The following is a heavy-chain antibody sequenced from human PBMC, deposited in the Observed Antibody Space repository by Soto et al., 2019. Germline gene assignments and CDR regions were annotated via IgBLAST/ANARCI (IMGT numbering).Heavy chain of an antibody. D-gene: IGHD2-15*01. J-gene: IGHJ4*02. CDR3: ARDSRGANFDY. CDR1: GFTFNIHW. Sequence: GGSLRLSCEASGFTFNIHWMTWVRQAPGKGLEWVASIKHDGSEEYYVDSVKGRSTMYRDNARNSLYLQLSSLRAEDAALYYCARDSRGANFDYWGQGALVTVSS. CDR2: IKHDGSEE. V-gene: IGHV3-7*01.